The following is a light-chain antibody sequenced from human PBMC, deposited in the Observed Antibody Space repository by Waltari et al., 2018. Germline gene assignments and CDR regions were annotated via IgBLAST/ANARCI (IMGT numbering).Light chain of an antibody. CDR1: QSVLHTTNKNNY. CDR3: QQYYSPPQT. Sequence: DIVMTQSPDSLAVFLGERDTSNCKSSQSVLHTTNKNNYLAWYQQKPGQPPKLLIYWASTRESGVPDRFSGSGSGTDFTLTISSLQAEDVAVYYCQQYYSPPQTFGQGTKVEIK. CDR2: WAS. V-gene: IGKV4-1*01. J-gene: IGKJ1*01.